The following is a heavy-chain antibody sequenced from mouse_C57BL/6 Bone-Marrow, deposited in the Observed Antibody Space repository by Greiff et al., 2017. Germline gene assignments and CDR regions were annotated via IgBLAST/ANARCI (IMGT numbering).Heavy chain of an antibody. CDR3: AREGSYYSNYYAMDY. Sequence: QVQLQQPGAELVKPGASVKMSCTASGYTFTSYWITWVKQRPGQGLEWIGDIDPGSGSTNYTEKFKSKATLTVDTSSSTAYMQLSRLTSEDSSVYYCAREGSYYSNYYAMDYWGQGTSVTVSS. J-gene: IGHJ4*01. D-gene: IGHD2-5*01. CDR1: GYTFTSYW. V-gene: IGHV1-55*01. CDR2: IDPGSGST.